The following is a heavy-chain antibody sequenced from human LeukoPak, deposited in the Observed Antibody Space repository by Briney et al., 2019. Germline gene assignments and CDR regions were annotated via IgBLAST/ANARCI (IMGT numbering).Heavy chain of an antibody. CDR1: GFTFSGSA. CDR3: TVTGKDFDY. V-gene: IGHV3-73*01. Sequence: GGSLRLSCAASGFTFSGSAMHWVRQASGKGLEWVGLIRSKANSYATTYAASVKGRFTISRDDSKNTAYLQMNSLKTEDTAVYYCTVTGKDFDYWGQGTLVTVSS. D-gene: IGHD2-21*02. J-gene: IGHJ4*02. CDR2: IRSKANSYAT.